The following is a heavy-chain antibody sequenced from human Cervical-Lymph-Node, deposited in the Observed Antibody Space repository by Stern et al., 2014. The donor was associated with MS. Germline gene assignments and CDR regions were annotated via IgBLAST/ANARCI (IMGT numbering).Heavy chain of an antibody. D-gene: IGHD3-9*01. CDR3: ARHFDWLLGAEDYGMDV. CDR1: GGTFRGYG. V-gene: IGHV1-69*17. Sequence: VQLVQSGAEVKQPGSSVNVSCKASGGTFRGYGFSWVRQAPGQGLEWMGGINPIFGVTNYEQKYQGRVTIFGDNAKNTLYMELSSLRSEDTAVYYCARHFDWLLGAEDYGMDVWGQGTTVTVSS. J-gene: IGHJ6*02. CDR2: INPIFGVT.